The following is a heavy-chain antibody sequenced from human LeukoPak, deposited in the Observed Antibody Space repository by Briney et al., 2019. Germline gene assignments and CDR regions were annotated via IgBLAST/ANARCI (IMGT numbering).Heavy chain of an antibody. V-gene: IGHV3-74*01. J-gene: IGHJ4*02. CDR3: ARDGYNSDFGDY. CDR2: IKSDGSST. CDR1: GFTFSRYW. D-gene: IGHD5-24*01. Sequence: GGSLRLSCAASGFTFSRYWMHWVRQAPGKGLVWVSRIKSDGSSTNYADSVKGRFTISRDNAKNTLYLQMSSLRAEDTAVYYCARDGYNSDFGDYWGQGTLVTASS.